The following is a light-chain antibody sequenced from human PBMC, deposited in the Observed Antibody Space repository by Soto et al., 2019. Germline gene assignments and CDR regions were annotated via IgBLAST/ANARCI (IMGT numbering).Light chain of an antibody. Sequence: EIVLTQSPGTLSLSPGERATLSCRASQSVSSSHLAWCQQKPGQAPRLLIYGASSRATGIPDRFSGSGSGTDFTLTISRLEPEDFAVYYGQQYGSSHPWTFGQGTKVEIK. CDR1: QSVSSSH. CDR3: QQYGSSHPWT. V-gene: IGKV3-20*01. CDR2: GAS. J-gene: IGKJ1*01.